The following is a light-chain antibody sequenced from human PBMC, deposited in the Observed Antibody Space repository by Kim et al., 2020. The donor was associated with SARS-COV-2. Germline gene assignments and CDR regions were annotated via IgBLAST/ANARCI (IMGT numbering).Light chain of an antibody. CDR3: QQYHNWPPIT. V-gene: IGKV3-15*01. Sequence: EIVMTQSPATLSVSLGERATLSCRASQSVSSDLAWYQQKPGQAPRLLIYGSSTRATGIPARFSGSGSGTEFTLTISSLESEDFAVYYCQQYHNWPPITFGQGTRLEIK. CDR1: QSVSSD. CDR2: GSS. J-gene: IGKJ5*01.